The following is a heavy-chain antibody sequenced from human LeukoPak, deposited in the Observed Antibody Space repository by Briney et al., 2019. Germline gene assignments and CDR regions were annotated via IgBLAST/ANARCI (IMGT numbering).Heavy chain of an antibody. CDR1: GYTFTGYY. J-gene: IGHJ5*02. D-gene: IGHD2-15*01. Sequence: GASVKVSCKASGYTFTGYYMHWVRQAPGQGIEWMGWINPNSGGTNYAQKFQGRVTMTRDTSISTAYMELSRLRSDDTAVYYCARDYCSGGSCYSEFFRFDPWGQGTLVTVSS. CDR2: INPNSGGT. CDR3: ARDYCSGGSCYSEFFRFDP. V-gene: IGHV1-2*02.